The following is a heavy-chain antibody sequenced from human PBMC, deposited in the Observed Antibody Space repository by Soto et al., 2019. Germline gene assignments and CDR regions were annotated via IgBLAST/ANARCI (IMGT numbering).Heavy chain of an antibody. CDR1: GFTFSSYS. CDR2: ISSSSSYI. V-gene: IGHV3-21*01. CDR3: ASDPDLGLNDAFDI. J-gene: IGHJ3*02. Sequence: VQLVESGGGLVKPGGSLRLSCAASGFTFSSYSMNWVRQAPGKGLAWVSSISSSSSYIYYADSVKGRFTISRDNAKNSLYLQMNSLRAEDTAVYYCASDPDLGLNDAFDIWGQGTMVTVSS. D-gene: IGHD1-26*01.